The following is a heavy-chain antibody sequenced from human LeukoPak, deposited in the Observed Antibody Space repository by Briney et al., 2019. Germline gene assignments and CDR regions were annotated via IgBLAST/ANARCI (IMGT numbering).Heavy chain of an antibody. J-gene: IGHJ5*02. Sequence: PGGSLRLSCAASGFTFSDYYMSWIRRAPGKGLEWVSYISSSSSYTNYADSVKGRFTISRDNAKNSLYLQMNSLRAEDTAVYYRARSDCSGGSCYSRWFDPWGQGTLVTVSS. V-gene: IGHV3-11*06. CDR1: GFTFSDYY. CDR3: ARSDCSGGSCYSRWFDP. CDR2: ISSSSSYT. D-gene: IGHD2-15*01.